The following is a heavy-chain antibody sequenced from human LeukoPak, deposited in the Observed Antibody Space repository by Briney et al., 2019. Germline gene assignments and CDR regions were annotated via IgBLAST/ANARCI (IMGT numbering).Heavy chain of an antibody. V-gene: IGHV4-59*01. J-gene: IGHJ5*02. D-gene: IGHD3-10*01. CDR1: GGSITGYS. CDR3: VRGPYGSSISNWFDP. Sequence: SETLSLTCSVSGGSITGYSWSWIRQTPGKGLEWIGYIYYNGDTHYNPSLNSRLSMSMDTPNKQFSLNLRSVTAADTAVYYCVRGPYGSSISNWFDPWGQGLLVTVSS. CDR2: IYYNGDT.